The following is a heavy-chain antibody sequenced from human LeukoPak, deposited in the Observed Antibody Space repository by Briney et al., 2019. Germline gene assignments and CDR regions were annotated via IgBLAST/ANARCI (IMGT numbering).Heavy chain of an antibody. J-gene: IGHJ4*02. CDR3: AKDGQGYDFWSGYFLF. V-gene: IGHV3-30*18. D-gene: IGHD3-3*01. CDR2: ISYDGSNK. CDR1: GFTFSSYG. Sequence: GRSLRLSCAASGFTFSSYGMHWVRQAPGKGLEWVAVISYDGSNKYYADSVKGRFTISRDNSKNTLYLQMNSLRAEDTAVYYCAKDGQGYDFWSGYFLFGGQGTLVTVSS.